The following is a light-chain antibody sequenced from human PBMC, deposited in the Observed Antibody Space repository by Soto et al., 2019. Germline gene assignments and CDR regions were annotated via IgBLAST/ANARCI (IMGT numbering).Light chain of an antibody. V-gene: IGKV3-20*01. Sequence: EIVLTQSPGTLSLSPGERATLSCRASQSVSSSYLAWYQQKPGQAPRLLIYGASCRAAGIPDRFSDSGSGTDFTLTISRLEPEDFAVYYCQQYGSSPRTFGQGTKLEIK. CDR2: GAS. CDR1: QSVSSSY. CDR3: QQYGSSPRT. J-gene: IGKJ2*01.